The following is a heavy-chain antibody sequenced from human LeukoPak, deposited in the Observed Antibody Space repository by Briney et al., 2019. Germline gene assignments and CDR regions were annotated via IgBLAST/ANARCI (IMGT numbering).Heavy chain of an antibody. Sequence: GESLKISCKVSGYSFPSYWITWVRQVPGKGLEWMGRIAPSDSYTNYNPSFEGHVTMSVEKSITTVYLQWSSLKASDTAMYYCASTFSGYSSGWYWFDPWGQGTLVTVSS. CDR3: ASTFSGYSSGWYWFDP. CDR1: GYSFPSYW. CDR2: IAPSDSYT. J-gene: IGHJ5*02. D-gene: IGHD6-19*01. V-gene: IGHV5-10-1*01.